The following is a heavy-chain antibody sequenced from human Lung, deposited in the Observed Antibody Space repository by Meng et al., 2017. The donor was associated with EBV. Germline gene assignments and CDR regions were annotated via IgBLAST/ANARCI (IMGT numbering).Heavy chain of an antibody. Sequence: QLQEPVQGLVKPSDTRSLTCPVSGGSISSYYWSWIRQPPGKGLEWIGHIYYSGSTNYNPSLKSRVTISVDTSKNQFSLKLSSVTATDTAVYYCARQSGYFDYWGQGTLVTVSS. CDR3: ARQSGYFDY. CDR2: IYYSGST. D-gene: IGHD3-10*01. CDR1: GGSISSYY. V-gene: IGHV4-59*08. J-gene: IGHJ4*02.